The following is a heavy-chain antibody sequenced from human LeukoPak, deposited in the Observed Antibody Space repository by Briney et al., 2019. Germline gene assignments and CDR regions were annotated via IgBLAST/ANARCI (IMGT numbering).Heavy chain of an antibody. J-gene: IGHJ4*02. D-gene: IGHD3-22*01. CDR2: IIPILGIA. V-gene: IGHV1-69*04. CDR3: ARDRGDYYDSSGYLDY. CDR1: GGTFSSYA. Sequence: ASVKVSCKASGGTFSSYAIRWVRPAPGQGLEWMGRIIPILGIANYAQKFQGRVTITADKSTSTAYMELSSLRSEDTAVYYCARDRGDYYDSSGYLDYWGQGTLVTVSS.